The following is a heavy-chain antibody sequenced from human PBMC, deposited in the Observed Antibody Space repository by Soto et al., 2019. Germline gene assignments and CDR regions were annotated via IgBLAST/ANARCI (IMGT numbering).Heavy chain of an antibody. Sequence: EVRLLESGGGLVQPGGSLRLSCAASGFTFSVYAMSWVRQAPGKGLEWVSGISGSGDSTHYADSVKGRFTVSRDNSKSXLXXXXXXXXXXXXXXXXXXXXXXXGFTYWGQGTLVT. D-gene: IGHD1-26*01. CDR2: ISGSGDST. J-gene: IGHJ4*02. CDR3: XXXXXXGFTY. CDR1: GFTFSVYA. V-gene: IGHV3-23*01.